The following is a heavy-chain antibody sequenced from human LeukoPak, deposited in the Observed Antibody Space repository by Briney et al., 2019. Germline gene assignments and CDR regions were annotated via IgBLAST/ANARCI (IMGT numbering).Heavy chain of an antibody. J-gene: IGHJ5*02. CDR2: IYHSGYT. CDR3: ARNSSLTTLKGGWFDP. D-gene: IGHD4-11*01. V-gene: IGHV4-38-2*01. CDR1: GYSINSGYS. Sequence: SETLSLTCAVSGYSINSGYSWTWLRQRPGKGLEWIGNIYHSGYTYYNPSLKSRVTISLDASKNQFSLRLSSVTAADTAVYYCARNSSLTTLKGGWFDPWGQGTLVTVSS.